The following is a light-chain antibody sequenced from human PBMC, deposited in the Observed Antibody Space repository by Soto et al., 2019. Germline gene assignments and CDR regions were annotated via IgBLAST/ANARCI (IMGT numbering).Light chain of an antibody. CDR2: GAS. CDR3: QQYNNWPPRWT. V-gene: IGKV3-15*01. J-gene: IGKJ1*01. Sequence: EIVMTQSPATLSVSPGERATLSCRASQSVSSNLAWYQQKSGQAPRLLIYGASTRATGIPARFSGSGSGTEFTLTISSLQSEDFAVYYCQQYNNWPPRWTFGQGTKVEIK. CDR1: QSVSSN.